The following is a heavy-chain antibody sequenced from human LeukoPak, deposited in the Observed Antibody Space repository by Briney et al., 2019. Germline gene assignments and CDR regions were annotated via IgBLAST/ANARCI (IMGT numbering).Heavy chain of an antibody. D-gene: IGHD3-22*01. CDR2: ISAYNGNT. J-gene: IGHJ3*02. CDR1: GYTFTSYG. Sequence: ASVKVSFKASGYTFTSYGISWVRQAPGQGLEWMGWISAYNGNTNYAQKLQGRVTMTTDTSTSTAYMELRSLRSDDTAVYYCARDLTHYYDSSGYYYPVHDAFDIWGQGTMVTVSS. V-gene: IGHV1-18*01. CDR3: ARDLTHYYDSSGYYYPVHDAFDI.